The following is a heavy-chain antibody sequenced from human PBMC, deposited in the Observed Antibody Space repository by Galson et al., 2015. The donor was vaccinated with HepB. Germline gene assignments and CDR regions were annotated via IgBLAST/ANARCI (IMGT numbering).Heavy chain of an antibody. CDR3: ARDLTYGYDYYYGMDV. Sequence: SLRLSCAASGFTFSSYWMSWVRQAPGKGLEWVANIKQDGSEKYYVDSVKGRFTISRDNAKNSLYLQMNSLRAEDTAVYYCARDLTYGYDYYYGMDVWGQGTTVTVSS. J-gene: IGHJ6*02. CDR1: GFTFSSYW. D-gene: IGHD3-10*01. CDR2: IKQDGSEK. V-gene: IGHV3-7*03.